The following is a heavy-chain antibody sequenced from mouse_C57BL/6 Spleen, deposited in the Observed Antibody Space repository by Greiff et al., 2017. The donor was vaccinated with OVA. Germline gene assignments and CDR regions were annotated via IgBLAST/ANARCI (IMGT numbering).Heavy chain of an antibody. J-gene: IGHJ4*01. D-gene: IGHD1-1*01. CDR1: GYTFTDYY. Sequence: VQLQQSGPELVKPGASVKISCKASGYTFTDYYMNWVKQSHGKSLEWIGDINPNNGGTSYNQKFKGKATLTVDKSSSTAYMELRSLTSEDSAVYYCARYSPVTTVNPMDYWGQGTSVTVSA. V-gene: IGHV1-26*01. CDR3: ARYSPVTTVNPMDY. CDR2: INPNNGGT.